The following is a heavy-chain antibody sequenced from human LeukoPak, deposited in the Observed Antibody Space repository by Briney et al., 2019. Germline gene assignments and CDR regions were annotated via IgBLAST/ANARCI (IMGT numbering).Heavy chain of an antibody. J-gene: IGHJ4*02. D-gene: IGHD3-22*01. CDR2: IRSKGNSYAT. V-gene: IGHV3-73*01. CDR3: TTRPPDYYDGSGYHFEY. Sequence: GGSLKLSCAASGFTFSGSAMHWVRQASGKGLEGVGRIRSKGNSYATTYAASVEGRFTISRDDSKNTAYLQMNSLKTEDTAVYYCTTRPPDYYDGSGYHFEYCGQGTLVTVSS. CDR1: GFTFSGSA.